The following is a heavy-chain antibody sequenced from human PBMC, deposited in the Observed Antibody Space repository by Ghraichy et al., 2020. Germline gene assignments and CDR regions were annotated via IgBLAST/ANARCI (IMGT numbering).Heavy chain of an antibody. CDR2: ISSSSSYI. V-gene: IGHV3-21*01. J-gene: IGHJ4*02. CDR1: GFTFSSYS. Sequence: LSLTCAASGFTFSSYSINWVRQAPGKGLEWVSSISSSSSYIYYADSVKGRFTISRDNAKNSLYLQMNSLRAEDTAVYYCARRGDGYNLGYWGQGTLVTVSS. CDR3: ARRGDGYNLGY. D-gene: IGHD5-24*01.